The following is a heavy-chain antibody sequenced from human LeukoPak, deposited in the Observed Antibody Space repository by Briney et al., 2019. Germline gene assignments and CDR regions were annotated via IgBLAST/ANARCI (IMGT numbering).Heavy chain of an antibody. CDR2: ISSSSSYI. Sequence: GGSLRLSCAASGFTFSSYSMNWVRQAPGKGLEWVSSISSSSSYIYYADSVKGRFTISRDNSKNTLYLQMNSLRAEDTAVYYCARDLSSGSYSPIDYWGQGTLVTVSS. D-gene: IGHD1-26*01. CDR1: GFTFSSYS. CDR3: ARDLSSGSYSPIDY. J-gene: IGHJ4*02. V-gene: IGHV3-21*01.